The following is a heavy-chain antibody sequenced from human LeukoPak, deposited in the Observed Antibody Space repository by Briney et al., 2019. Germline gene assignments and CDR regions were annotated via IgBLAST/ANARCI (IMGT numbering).Heavy chain of an antibody. Sequence: GGSLRLSCAASGFTFSDYYMSCIRQAPGKGLEWVPYISSSGSTIYYADSVKGRFTISRDNAKNSLYLQMNSLRAEDTAVYYCAREWLSITGPQDGWGKGTTVTVSS. CDR2: ISSSGSTI. V-gene: IGHV3-11*01. CDR3: AREWLSITGPQDG. D-gene: IGHD1-20*01. J-gene: IGHJ6*04. CDR1: GFTFSDYY.